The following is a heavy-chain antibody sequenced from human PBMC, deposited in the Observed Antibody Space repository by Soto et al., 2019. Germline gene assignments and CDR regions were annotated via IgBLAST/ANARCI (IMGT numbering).Heavy chain of an antibody. J-gene: IGHJ4*02. CDR3: ARDSPIGSTFSGYDAIDY. V-gene: IGHV1-69*08. CDR2: IIPLLSTS. D-gene: IGHD5-12*01. Sequence: QVQLVQSGAEVKKPGSSVKVSCKASGGPFSNDIITWVRQAPGQGLEWMGRIIPLLSTSTYAQKFQGRLTTTADRSTGPASMELNNLRSEDPAVYYCARDSPIGSTFSGYDAIDYWGQGTRITVSS. CDR1: GGPFSNDI.